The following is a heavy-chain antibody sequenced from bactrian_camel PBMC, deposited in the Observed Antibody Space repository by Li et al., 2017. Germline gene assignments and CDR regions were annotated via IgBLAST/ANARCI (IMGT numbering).Heavy chain of an antibody. D-gene: IGHD2*01. J-gene: IGHJ4*01. CDR1: GDTFDANC. V-gene: IGHV3S25*01. Sequence: LTLSCTASGDTFDANCLGWFRQAPGKEREGVAAIHTAGSSTYYGDAVKGRFTISQEKSNNTVYLTMDSAKPEDTAMYYCAAVTFCRGSYCCRLDDLNKFNYWARGTQVTVS. CDR3: AAVTFCRGSYCCRLDDLNKFNY. CDR2: IHTAGSST.